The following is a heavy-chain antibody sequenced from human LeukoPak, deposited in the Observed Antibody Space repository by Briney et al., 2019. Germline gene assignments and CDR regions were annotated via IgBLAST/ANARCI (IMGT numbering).Heavy chain of an antibody. CDR1: GYSFTSYW. V-gene: IGHV5-51*01. J-gene: IGHJ4*02. Sequence: GESLKISCKGSGYSFTSYWIGWVRQMPGKGLEWMGIIYPGDSDTRYSPSFQGQAAISADKSISTAYLQWSSLKASDTAMYYCARLGYRSQWELRYCFDYWGQGTLVTVSS. CDR3: ARLGYRSQWELRYCFDY. CDR2: IYPGDSDT. D-gene: IGHD1-26*01.